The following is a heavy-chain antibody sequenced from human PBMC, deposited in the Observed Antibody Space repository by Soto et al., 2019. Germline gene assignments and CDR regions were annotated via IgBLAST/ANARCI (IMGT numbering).Heavy chain of an antibody. Sequence: TGGSLRLSCAASAFTFSTYAMHWVRQAPGKGLEWVAVISYDGSNKYYVDSVKGRFTISRDNSKNTLYLQMNSLRAEDTAVYYCAKGEYCSTITCPLDYWGQGTLVTVSS. V-gene: IGHV3-30*18. D-gene: IGHD2-2*01. CDR3: AKGEYCSTITCPLDY. CDR2: ISYDGSNK. CDR1: AFTFSTYA. J-gene: IGHJ4*02.